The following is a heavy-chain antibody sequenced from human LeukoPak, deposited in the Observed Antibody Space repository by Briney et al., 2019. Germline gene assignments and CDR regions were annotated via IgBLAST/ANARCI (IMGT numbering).Heavy chain of an antibody. D-gene: IGHD3-3*01. J-gene: IGHJ4*02. Sequence: SETLSLTCTVSGGSISSYYWSWLRQPPGKGLEWIGYIYYSGSTNYNPSLKSRVTISVDTSKNQFSLKLSSVTAADTAVYYCARQATIFGVVPLYYFDYWGQGTLVTVSS. CDR2: IYYSGST. CDR1: GGSISSYY. CDR3: ARQATIFGVVPLYYFDY. V-gene: IGHV4-59*08.